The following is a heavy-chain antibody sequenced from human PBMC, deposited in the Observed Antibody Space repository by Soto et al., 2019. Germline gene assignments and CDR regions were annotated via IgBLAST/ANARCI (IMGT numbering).Heavy chain of an antibody. V-gene: IGHV4-34*02. J-gene: IGHJ4*02. CDR1: GGSFSGYY. CDR3: ARVGVPYCVSTSCYALDY. Sequence: QVQLQQWGAGLLKPSETLSLTCAVYGGSFSGYYWIWIRQPPEKGLEWIGQIHHSGSTIYNPSLTRRVTISVDTSKNQFSLNLTSVTAADTAVYYYARVGVPYCVSTSCYALDYWGQGTLVTVSS. CDR2: IHHSGST. D-gene: IGHD2-2*01.